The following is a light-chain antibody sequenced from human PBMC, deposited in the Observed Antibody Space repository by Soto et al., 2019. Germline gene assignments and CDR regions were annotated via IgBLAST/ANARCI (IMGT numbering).Light chain of an antibody. CDR2: EVS. CDR1: SSDVGGHDY. J-gene: IGLJ2*01. Sequence: QSALTQPPSASGSPGQSVTISCTGTSSDVGGHDYVSWYQHHPGKAPKLIISEVSKRPSGVPDRFSGSKSVNTASLTVSGLQAEDEADYYCSSYAGSNKFVVFGGGTQLTVL. CDR3: SSYAGSNKFVV. V-gene: IGLV2-8*01.